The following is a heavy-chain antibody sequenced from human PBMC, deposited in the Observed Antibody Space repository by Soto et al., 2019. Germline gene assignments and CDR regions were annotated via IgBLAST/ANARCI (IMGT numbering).Heavy chain of an antibody. V-gene: IGHV1-46*01. Sequence: ASVKVSCKASGYTFTSYYMHWVRQAPGQGLEWMGIINPSGGSTSYAQKFQGRVTMTRDTSTSTVYMELSSLRSEDTAVYYCARHPIEHGEGYDYCYGMDVCDRGTTVAV. D-gene: IGHD2-15*01. J-gene: IGHJ6*04. CDR2: INPSGGST. CDR3: ARHPIEHGEGYDYCYGMDV. CDR1: GYTFTSYY.